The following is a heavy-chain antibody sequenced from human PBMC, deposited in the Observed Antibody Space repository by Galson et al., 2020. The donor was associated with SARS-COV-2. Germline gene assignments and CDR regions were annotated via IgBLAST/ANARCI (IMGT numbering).Heavy chain of an antibody. J-gene: IGHJ4*02. Sequence: ASETLSLTCTVSGGSISSSSYYWGWIRQPPGKGLEWIGSIYYSGSTYYNPSLKSRVTISVDTSKNQFSLKLSSVTAADTAVYYCALMAWLPGYFDYWGQGTLVTVSS. D-gene: IGHD5-12*01. CDR1: GGSISSSSYY. CDR2: IYYSGST. CDR3: ALMAWLPGYFDY. V-gene: IGHV4-39*01.